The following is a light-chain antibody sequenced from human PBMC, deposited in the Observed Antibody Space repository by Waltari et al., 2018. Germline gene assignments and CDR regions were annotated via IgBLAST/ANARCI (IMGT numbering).Light chain of an antibody. J-gene: IGLJ2*01. CDR2: DDS. CDR3: QVWDTSSDRVV. CDR1: NVGRKS. V-gene: IGLV3-21*03. Sequence: SYVLTQPPSASVAPGKTARITCGGNNVGRKSVHWYQQKPGRAPLLVVYDDSARPSGIPDRFSASNSGNTATLTISRVENGDEADYYCQVWDTSSDRVVFGGGTKLTVL.